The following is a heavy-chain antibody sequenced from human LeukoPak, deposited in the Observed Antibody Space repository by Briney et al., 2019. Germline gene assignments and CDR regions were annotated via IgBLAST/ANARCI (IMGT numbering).Heavy chain of an antibody. J-gene: IGHJ3*02. D-gene: IGHD6-19*01. V-gene: IGHV3-30*04. CDR1: GFTFSSYA. CDR3: ARDAPYSGGCCAFDI. Sequence: GGSLRLSCVASGFTFSSYALRWLRQAPGKGLEWVAVISADGTEKYYADSVKGRFTMSRDNSQNTLYLQMNSLRTEDTAVYYCARDAPYSGGCCAFDIWGQGTMVTVSS. CDR2: ISADGTEK.